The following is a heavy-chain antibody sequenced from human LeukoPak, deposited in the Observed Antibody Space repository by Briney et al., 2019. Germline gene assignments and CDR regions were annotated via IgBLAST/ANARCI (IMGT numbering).Heavy chain of an antibody. Sequence: KTSETLSLTCAVYGGSFSGYYWSWIRQPPGKGLEWIGEINHSGSTNYNPSLKSRVTISVDTSKNQFSLKLSSVTAADTAVYYCARGLPSPVVPAAILGMDVWGQGTTVTVSS. CDR2: INHSGST. CDR1: GGSFSGYY. J-gene: IGHJ6*02. D-gene: IGHD2-2*01. V-gene: IGHV4-34*01. CDR3: ARGLPSPVVPAAILGMDV.